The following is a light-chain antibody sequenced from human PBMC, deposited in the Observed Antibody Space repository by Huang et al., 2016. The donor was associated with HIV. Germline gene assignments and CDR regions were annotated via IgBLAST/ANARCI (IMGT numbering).Light chain of an antibody. J-gene: IGKJ2*01. CDR1: QNINKY. V-gene: IGKV1-39*01. CDR2: GAS. CDR3: QQSVKTPRT. Sequence: DIQITQSPSSLSASVGDRVTITCRASQNINKYVNWYQQQPGKAPKLLISGASTLQSGVPSSFSGSGSGTDFTLTISSLQPEDSAVYFYQQSVKTPRTFGQGTKLEI.